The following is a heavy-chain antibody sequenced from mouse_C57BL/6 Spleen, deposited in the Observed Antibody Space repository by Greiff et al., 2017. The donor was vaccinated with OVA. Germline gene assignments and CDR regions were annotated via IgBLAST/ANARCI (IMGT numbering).Heavy chain of an antibody. D-gene: IGHD1-1*01. V-gene: IGHV1-69*01. CDR2: IDPSDSYT. CDR3: ARKGNGSSPWFAY. J-gene: IGHJ3*01. CDR1: GYTFTSYW. Sequence: QVQLQQPGAELVMPGASVKLSCKASGYTFTSYWMHWVKQRPGQGLEWIGEIDPSDSYTNYNQKFKGKSTLTVDKSSSTAYMQLSSLTSEDSAVYYCARKGNGSSPWFAYCGQGTLVTVSA.